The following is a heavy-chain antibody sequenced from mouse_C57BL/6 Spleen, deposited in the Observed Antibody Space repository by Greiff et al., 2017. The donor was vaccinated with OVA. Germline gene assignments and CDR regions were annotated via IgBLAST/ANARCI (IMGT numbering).Heavy chain of an antibody. D-gene: IGHD1-1*01. Sequence: VQLQQSGAELVKPGASVKLSCTASGFNIKDYYMHWVKQRTEQGLEWIGRIDPEDGETKSAPKFQGKATITADTSSNTAYLQLSSLTSEDTAVYYCARFVITTVVDWYFDVWGTGTTVTVSS. J-gene: IGHJ1*03. CDR3: ARFVITTVVDWYFDV. CDR2: IDPEDGET. CDR1: GFNIKDYY. V-gene: IGHV14-2*01.